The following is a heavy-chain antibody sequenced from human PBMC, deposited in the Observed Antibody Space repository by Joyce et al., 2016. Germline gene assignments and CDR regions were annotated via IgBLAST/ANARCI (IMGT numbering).Heavy chain of an antibody. CDR2: INPNGGNA. CDR1: GYTFNSYD. V-gene: IGHV1-8*02. J-gene: IGHJ4*02. Sequence: QVQLVQSGAEVKKPGASVKVSCKASGYTFNSYDINWVRQATGQGLEWMGSINPNGGNAGNARKFQGRVNMTWNTSISTAYMELSSLRSEDSAVYYCAKTHSSGLNFDYWGQGTLVTVSS. CDR3: AKTHSSGLNFDY. D-gene: IGHD6-19*01.